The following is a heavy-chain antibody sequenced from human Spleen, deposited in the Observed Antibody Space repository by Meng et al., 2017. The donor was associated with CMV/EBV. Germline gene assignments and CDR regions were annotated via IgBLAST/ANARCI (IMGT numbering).Heavy chain of an antibody. Sequence: ASVKVSCKASGYMFTSYGISWVRQAPGQGLEWMGWISAYNGNTNYAQKFQGGVTMTTDKSTSTVYLELRSLRFDDTAVYYCARDAGTIAVSGIGDYWGQGTMVTVSS. CDR2: ISAYNGNT. CDR1: GYMFTSYG. D-gene: IGHD6-19*01. J-gene: IGHJ4*02. CDR3: ARDAGTIAVSGIGDY. V-gene: IGHV1-18*01.